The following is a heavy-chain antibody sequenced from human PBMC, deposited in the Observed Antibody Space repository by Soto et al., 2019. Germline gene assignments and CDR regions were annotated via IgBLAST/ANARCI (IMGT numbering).Heavy chain of an antibody. D-gene: IGHD3-3*01. V-gene: IGHV1-2*02. Sequence: ASVKVSCKASGYTFTGYYMHWVRQAPGQGLEWMGWTNPNSGGTNYAQKFQGRVTMTRDTSISTAYMELSRLRSDDTAVYYCARVAPKYDFWSGYSYGMDVWGQGTTVTVSS. CDR1: GYTFTGYY. CDR2: TNPNSGGT. J-gene: IGHJ6*02. CDR3: ARVAPKYDFWSGYSYGMDV.